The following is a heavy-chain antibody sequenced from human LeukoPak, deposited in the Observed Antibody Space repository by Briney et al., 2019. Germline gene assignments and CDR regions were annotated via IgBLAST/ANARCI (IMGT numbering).Heavy chain of an antibody. CDR3: ARDDRSFDY. CDR2: MKQDGSEK. J-gene: IGHJ4*02. V-gene: IGHV3-7*04. CDR1: GFTFSRYW. Sequence: GGSLRLSCAASGFTFSRYWMTWVRQAPGQGLEWVANMKQDGSEKYYVDSVKGRFTISRDNAKNSLYLQMNSLRAEDTAVYYCARDDRSFDYWGQGTLVTVSS.